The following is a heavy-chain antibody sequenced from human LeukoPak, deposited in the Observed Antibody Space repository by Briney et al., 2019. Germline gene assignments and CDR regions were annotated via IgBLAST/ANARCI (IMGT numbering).Heavy chain of an antibody. CDR1: GGSFSGYY. CDR2: INHSGST. V-gene: IGHV4-34*01. D-gene: IGHD2-2*02. J-gene: IGHJ5*02. Sequence: SETLSLTCAVYGGSFSGYYWSWIRQPPGKGLEWIGEINHSGSTNYNPSLKSRVTISVDTSKNQFSLKLSSVTAADTAVYYCARGRRCSSTSCYTGRGGLFDPWGQGTLVTVSS. CDR3: ARGRRCSSTSCYTGRGGLFDP.